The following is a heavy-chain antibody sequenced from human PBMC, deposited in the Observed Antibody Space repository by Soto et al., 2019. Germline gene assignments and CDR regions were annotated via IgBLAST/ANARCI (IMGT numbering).Heavy chain of an antibody. D-gene: IGHD2-8*01. CDR2: INPSGGST. CDR3: ARGGGYCTHGVCYTRKDYGMDV. J-gene: IGHJ6*02. V-gene: IGHV1-46*01. CDR1: GYTFTSYY. Sequence: ASVKVSCKASGYTFTSYYMHWVRQAPGQGLEWMGIINPSGGSTSYAQKFQGRVTMTRDTSTSTVYMELSSLRSEDTAVYYCARGGGYCTHGVCYTRKDYGMDVWGQGTTVTVSS.